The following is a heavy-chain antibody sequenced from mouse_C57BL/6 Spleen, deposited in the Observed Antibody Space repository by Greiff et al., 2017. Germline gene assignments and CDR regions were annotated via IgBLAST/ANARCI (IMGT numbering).Heavy chain of an antibody. CDR3: ARDYADY. D-gene: IGHD2-4*01. CDR1: GYAFTNYL. CDR2: INPGSGGT. Sequence: VQLQQSGAELVRPGTSVKVSCKASGYAFTNYLIEWVKQRPGQGLEWIGVINPGSGGTNYNEKFKGKATLTADKSSSTAYMQLSSLTSEDSAVYFCARDYADYWGQGTSVTVSS. J-gene: IGHJ4*01. V-gene: IGHV1-54*01.